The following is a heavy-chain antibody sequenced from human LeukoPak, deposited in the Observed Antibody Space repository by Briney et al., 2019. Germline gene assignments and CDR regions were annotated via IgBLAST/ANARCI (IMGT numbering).Heavy chain of an antibody. CDR1: GGSISRFSYY. CDR3: ARATPPRSYEYGDSRSFDY. D-gene: IGHD4-17*01. J-gene: IGHJ4*02. Sequence: SETLSLTCTVFGGSISRFSYYWGWIRQPPGKGLEWIGSIFYSGSANYNPSLKSRVTISPDTSKNQLSLKLTSLTAADTAVYYCARATPPRSYEYGDSRSFDYWGQGTLVTVSS. V-gene: IGHV4-39*01. CDR2: IFYSGSA.